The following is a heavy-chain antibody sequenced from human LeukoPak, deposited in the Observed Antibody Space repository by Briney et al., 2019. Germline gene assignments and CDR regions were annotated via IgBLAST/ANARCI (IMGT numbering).Heavy chain of an antibody. V-gene: IGHV2-5*02. J-gene: IGHJ4*02. CDR3: AHRRLEKGTAVTTGFDY. Sequence: SGPTLVKPTQTLTLTCTFSGFSLTTSGVGVGWIRQPPGKALEWLALVYWDDGKPYSPSLKNRLTITKDTSKNQVLLTMTNMDPVDTATYYCAHRRLEKGTAVTTGFDYWGQGILVTASS. D-gene: IGHD4-17*01. CDR1: GFSLTTSGVG. CDR2: VYWDDGK.